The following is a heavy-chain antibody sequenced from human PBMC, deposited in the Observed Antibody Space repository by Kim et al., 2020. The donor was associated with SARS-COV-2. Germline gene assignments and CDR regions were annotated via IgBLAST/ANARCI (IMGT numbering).Heavy chain of an antibody. D-gene: IGHD5-12*01. CDR3: ARGRVEMATIDAFDI. Sequence: QTFQGRVTITADEATSTAYMELSSLRSEDTAVYYCARGRVEMATIDAFDIWGQGTMVTVSS. V-gene: IGHV1-69*01. J-gene: IGHJ3*02.